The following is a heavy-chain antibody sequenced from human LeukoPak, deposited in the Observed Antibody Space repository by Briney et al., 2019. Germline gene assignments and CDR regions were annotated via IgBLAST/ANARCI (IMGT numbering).Heavy chain of an antibody. CDR2: IYYSGST. D-gene: IGHD5-12*01. V-gene: IGHV4-59*01. J-gene: IGHJ4*02. CDR1: GGSISSYY. CDR3: ARYSGYDLAIDY. Sequence: SETLPLTCTVSGGSISSYYWSWIRQPPGKGLEWIGYIYYSGSTNYNPSLKSRVTISVDTSKNQFSLKLSSVTAADTAVYYCARYSGYDLAIDYWGQGTLVTVSS.